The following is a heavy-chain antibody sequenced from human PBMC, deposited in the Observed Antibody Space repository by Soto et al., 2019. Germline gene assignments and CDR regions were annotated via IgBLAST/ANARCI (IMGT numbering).Heavy chain of an antibody. D-gene: IGHD5-12*01. V-gene: IGHV1-69*02. CDR2: IIPILGIA. J-gene: IGHJ4*02. CDR1: GGTFSSYT. Sequence: SVKVSCKASGGTFSSYTISWVRQAPGQGLEWMGRIIPILGIANYAQKFQGRVTITADKSTSTAYMELSSLRSEDTAVYYCARVSGYSGYGAYWGQGTLVTVSS. CDR3: ARVSGYSGYGAY.